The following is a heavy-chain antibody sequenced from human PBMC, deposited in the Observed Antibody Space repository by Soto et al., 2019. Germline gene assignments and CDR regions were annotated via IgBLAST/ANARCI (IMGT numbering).Heavy chain of an antibody. Sequence: QVQLQQWGAGLLKPSETLSLTCAVNGGSFSGYYWSWIREPPGKGLERIGEINHSGSTNYNPSLKSRVTTSVDTSKNQIALKLSSVTAADTAVYYCARGLKGPDYWGKGTLVTVSS. CDR1: GGSFSGYY. CDR3: ARGLKGPDY. CDR2: INHSGST. J-gene: IGHJ4*02. V-gene: IGHV4-34*01.